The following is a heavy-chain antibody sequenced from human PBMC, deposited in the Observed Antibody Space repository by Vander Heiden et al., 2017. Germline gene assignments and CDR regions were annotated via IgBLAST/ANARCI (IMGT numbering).Heavy chain of an antibody. CDR1: GGSFSGYY. CDR3: EPIPGGVAAAGVGY. D-gene: IGHD6-13*01. Sequence: VQLQQWGAGLLKPSETLALTCAAYGGSFSGYYWRWIGQHPGRGLEWIGEINQSGSTDYNPSLKSRVTISVDTSKNQFSLKLSSVTAADAAVYVCEPIPGGVAAAGVGYWGQGTLVTVSS. CDR2: INQSGST. J-gene: IGHJ4*02. V-gene: IGHV4-34*01.